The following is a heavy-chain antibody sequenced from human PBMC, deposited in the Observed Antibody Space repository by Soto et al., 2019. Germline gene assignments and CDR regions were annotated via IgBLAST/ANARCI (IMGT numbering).Heavy chain of an antibody. CDR2: TIPIFGAA. D-gene: IGHD3-10*01. J-gene: IGHJ4*02. CDR3: ASWDPIWSNDY. V-gene: IGHV1-69*01. CDR1: GGTFSSYA. Sequence: QVQLVQSGAEVKKPGSSVKVSCKASGGTFSSYAISWVRPAPGQGLEWMGGTIPIFGAANYAQRFQGRVTITADEATSTAYMELSSLRSEDTAVYYCASWDPIWSNDYWGQGTLVTVSS.